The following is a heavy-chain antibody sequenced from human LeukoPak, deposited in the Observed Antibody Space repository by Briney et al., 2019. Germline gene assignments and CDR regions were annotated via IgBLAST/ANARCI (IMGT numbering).Heavy chain of an antibody. J-gene: IGHJ4*02. D-gene: IGHD6-13*01. CDR1: GGSISSYY. Sequence: PSGTLSLTCTVSGGSISSYYWSWIRQPPGKGLEWIGYIYYSGSTNYSPSLKSRVTISVDTSKNQFSLKLSSVTAADTAVYYCARRYSSSWFDYFDYWGQGTLVTVSS. CDR3: ARRYSSSWFDYFDY. CDR2: IYYSGST. V-gene: IGHV4-59*12.